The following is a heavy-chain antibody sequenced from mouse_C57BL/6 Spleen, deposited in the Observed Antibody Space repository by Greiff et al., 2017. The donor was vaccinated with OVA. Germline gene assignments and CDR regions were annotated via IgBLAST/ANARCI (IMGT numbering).Heavy chain of an antibody. V-gene: IGHV1-55*01. J-gene: IGHJ3*01. CDR3: ARIGDYDGFAY. Sequence: QVQLQQPGAELVQPGASVKMSCKASGYTFTSYWITWVKQRPGQGLEWIGDIYPGCGSTTYNEKFKCKATLTVDTSSSTAYMQLSSLTSEDSAVYYCARIGDYDGFAYWGQGTLVTVSA. D-gene: IGHD2-4*01. CDR2: IYPGCGST. CDR1: GYTFTSYW.